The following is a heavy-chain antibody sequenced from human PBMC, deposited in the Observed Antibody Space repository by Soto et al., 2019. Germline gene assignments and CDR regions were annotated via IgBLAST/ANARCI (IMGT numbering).Heavy chain of an antibody. CDR3: ARRIVATETFDY. CDR2: IYYAGST. Sequence: QVRLQESGPGLVKPSETLSLTCTVSGGSMISDYWSWIRQRPGRGLGWIGFIYYAGSTKYNPSLNCRVTISVDTTKNQFSLTVTSVTAADTAVYYCARRIVATETFDYWGQGTLVTVSS. D-gene: IGHD5-12*01. J-gene: IGHJ4*02. CDR1: GGSMISDY. V-gene: IGHV4-59*08.